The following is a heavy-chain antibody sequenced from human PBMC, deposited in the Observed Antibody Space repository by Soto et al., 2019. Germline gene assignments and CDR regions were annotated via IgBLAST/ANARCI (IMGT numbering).Heavy chain of an antibody. CDR1: GFTFSSYA. Sequence: EVQLLDSGGGLVQPGGSLRLSCAASGFTFSSYAMNWVRQAPGKGLEWVSTISPTGANRYYADSVRGRFTISRDNSKNMLYMQMNSLRAEDTAVYYCAKTSDDSPWFDPWGQGTLVTVSS. J-gene: IGHJ5*02. CDR3: AKTSDDSPWFDP. V-gene: IGHV3-23*01. D-gene: IGHD2-15*01. CDR2: ISPTGANR.